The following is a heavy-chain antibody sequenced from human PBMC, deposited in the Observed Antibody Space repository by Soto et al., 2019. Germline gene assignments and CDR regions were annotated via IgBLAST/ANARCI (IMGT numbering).Heavy chain of an antibody. CDR1: GFSLSKARMG. D-gene: IGHD3-16*01. CDR3: ARALRGEPPIYYWDS. J-gene: IGHJ4*02. Sequence: QVTLKESGPVLVKPTETLTLTCTVSGFSLSKARMGVSWIRQPPGKALEWLAHIFWNDERSYNTSLKSRLTISRDTSKSQVVRTRTNVDPVDTGTYFCARALRGEPPIYYWDSWGQGTLVTVSS. V-gene: IGHV2-26*01. CDR2: IFWNDER.